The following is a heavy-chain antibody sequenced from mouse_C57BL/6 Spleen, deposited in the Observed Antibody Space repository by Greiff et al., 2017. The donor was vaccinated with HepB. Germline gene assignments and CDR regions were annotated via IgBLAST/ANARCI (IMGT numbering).Heavy chain of an antibody. CDR3: ARSQTAQATLYYFDY. D-gene: IGHD3-2*02. J-gene: IGHJ2*01. Sequence: QVQLKESGPELVKPGASVKISCKASGYAFSSSWMNWVKQRPGKGLEWIGRIYPGDGDTNYNGKFKGKATLTADKSSSTAYMQLSSLTSEDSAVYFCARSQTAQATLYYFDYWGQGTTLTVSS. V-gene: IGHV1-82*01. CDR2: IYPGDGDT. CDR1: GYAFSSSW.